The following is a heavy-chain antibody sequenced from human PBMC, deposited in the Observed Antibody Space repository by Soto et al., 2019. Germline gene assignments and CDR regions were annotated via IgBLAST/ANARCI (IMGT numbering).Heavy chain of an antibody. Sequence: GXSVKVSCKASCYTFTSYGISWVRQAPVQGLEWMGWISAYNGNTNYAQKLQGRVTMTTDTSTSTAYMELRSLRSDDTAVYYCARDPFYYDSSGAFDIWGQGTMVTV. D-gene: IGHD3-22*01. CDR2: ISAYNGNT. J-gene: IGHJ3*02. CDR1: CYTFTSYG. V-gene: IGHV1-18*01. CDR3: ARDPFYYDSSGAFDI.